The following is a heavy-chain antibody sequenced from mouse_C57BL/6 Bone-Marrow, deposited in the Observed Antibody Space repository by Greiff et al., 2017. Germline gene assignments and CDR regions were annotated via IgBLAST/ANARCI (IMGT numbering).Heavy chain of an antibody. CDR3: GDY. Sequence: VQRVQSGAELASPGASVTLSCKASGYTFTDYFMHWVKKRPGQGLEWIGRIDPVGGETNYTQKFMGKATLAVDRSSSTVYMVLNSLTSEDPAVYYSGDYWGQGTTLTVSS. V-gene: IGHV1-11*01. CDR2: IDPVGGET. J-gene: IGHJ2*01. CDR1: GYTFTDYF.